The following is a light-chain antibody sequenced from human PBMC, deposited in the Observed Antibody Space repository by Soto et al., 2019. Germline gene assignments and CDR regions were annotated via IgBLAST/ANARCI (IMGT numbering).Light chain of an antibody. CDR3: CSSGGSPTYV. CDR2: EVN. Sequence: QSVLTQPASVSGSPGQSITISCTGTSSNVGSYKLVSWYQQHPGKAPKLMIFEVNNRPSGVSNRFSGSKSGNTASLTISWLKVEDEADYYCCSSGGSPTYVFGTGTKLTVL. V-gene: IGLV2-23*02. J-gene: IGLJ1*01. CDR1: SSNVGSYKL.